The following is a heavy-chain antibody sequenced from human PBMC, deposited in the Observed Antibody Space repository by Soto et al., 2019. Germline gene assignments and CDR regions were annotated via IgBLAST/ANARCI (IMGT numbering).Heavy chain of an antibody. Sequence: SVKVSCKASGGTFSSNAISWVRQAPGQGLEWMGGIIPIFGTANYAQKFQGRVTITADESTSTAYMELSSLRSEDTAVYYCARAALSITMVRGVIKLYYYGMDVWGQGTTVTVSS. D-gene: IGHD3-10*01. CDR1: GGTFSSNA. J-gene: IGHJ6*02. CDR2: IIPIFGTA. V-gene: IGHV1-69*13. CDR3: ARAALSITMVRGVIKLYYYGMDV.